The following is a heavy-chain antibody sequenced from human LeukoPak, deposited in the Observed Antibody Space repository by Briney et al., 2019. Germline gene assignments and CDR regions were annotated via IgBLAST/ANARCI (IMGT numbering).Heavy chain of an antibody. Sequence: VASVKVSCKTSGYLFTGFYIHWVRQVPGQGLEWMGWMNPNNGDTKSAPKFQGRVAMTRVTSINTAYMEVTGLTPADTAIYYCAKRGGALSDWGQGTPVTVTS. CDR3: AKRGGALSD. V-gene: IGHV1-2*02. J-gene: IGHJ4*02. CDR1: GYLFTGFY. D-gene: IGHD2-21*01. CDR2: MNPNNGDT.